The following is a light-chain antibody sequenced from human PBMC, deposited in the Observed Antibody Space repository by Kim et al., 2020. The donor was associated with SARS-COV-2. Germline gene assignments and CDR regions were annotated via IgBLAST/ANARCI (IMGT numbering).Light chain of an antibody. J-gene: IGKJ4*01. CDR1: QSVSSN. CDR3: QQYNNWPLT. CDR2: GAS. Sequence: EIVMTQSPATLSVSPGERATLSCRASQSVSSNLAWYQQKPGQAPRLLIYGASTRATGIPARFSGSGSGTEFTLTISSLQSEDFAVYSCQQYNNWPLTFGGGTKLEI. V-gene: IGKV3-15*01.